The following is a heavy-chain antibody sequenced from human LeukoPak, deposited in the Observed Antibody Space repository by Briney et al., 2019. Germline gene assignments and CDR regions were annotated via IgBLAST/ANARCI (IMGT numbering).Heavy chain of an antibody. CDR3: ARVDIVATTTFDY. CDR1: GGSIGSGGYY. Sequence: SETLSLTCTVSGGSIGSGGYYWSWIRQHPGKGLEWIGYIYYSRSTYYNPSLKSRVTISVDTSKNQFSLKLSSVTAADTAVYYCARVDIVATTTFDYWGQGTLVTVSS. CDR2: IYYSRST. V-gene: IGHV4-31*03. D-gene: IGHD5-12*01. J-gene: IGHJ4*02.